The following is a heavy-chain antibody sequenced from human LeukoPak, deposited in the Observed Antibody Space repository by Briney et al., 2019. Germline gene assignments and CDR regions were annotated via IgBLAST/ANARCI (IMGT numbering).Heavy chain of an antibody. Sequence: GGSLRLSCAASGFTFSSYAMSWVRQAPGKGLECVSAISGSVDSTYYADSVKGRFTISRDNSKNTLYLQINSLRAEDTAVYYCAKSLAVYYYYGMDVWGQGTTVTVSS. J-gene: IGHJ6*02. CDR3: AKSLAVYYYYGMDV. CDR1: GFTFSSYA. V-gene: IGHV3-23*01. CDR2: ISGSVDST.